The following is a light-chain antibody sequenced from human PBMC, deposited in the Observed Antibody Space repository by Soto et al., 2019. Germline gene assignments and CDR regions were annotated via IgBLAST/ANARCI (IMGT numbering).Light chain of an antibody. CDR1: QSVRSN. CDR2: DAS. Sequence: EIVMTQFSATLSLSPGERATLSCTDTQSVRSNLAWYQQKPGQAPTLLIYDASTRATGFPVRFSGSGSGTDFTLTISSLQPEDFAVYYCQQRYDWPITFGQGTRREIK. CDR3: QQRYDWPIT. J-gene: IGKJ5*01. V-gene: IGKV3D-15*01.